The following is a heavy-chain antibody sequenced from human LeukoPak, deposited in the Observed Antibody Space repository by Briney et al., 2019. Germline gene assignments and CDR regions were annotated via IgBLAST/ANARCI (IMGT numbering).Heavy chain of an antibody. J-gene: IGHJ4*02. V-gene: IGHV3-9*03. CDR1: GFTFNDYA. CDR2: ISWNTGSI. Sequence: GGSLRLSWAASGFTFNDYAMKGVRKAQGRGWGWVSGISWNTGSIGYADSVKGRFTISRDNAKNSLYLQMNSLRAEDMALYYCVAARRGYDYWGQGTLVTVSS. D-gene: IGHD6-6*01. CDR3: VAARRGYDY.